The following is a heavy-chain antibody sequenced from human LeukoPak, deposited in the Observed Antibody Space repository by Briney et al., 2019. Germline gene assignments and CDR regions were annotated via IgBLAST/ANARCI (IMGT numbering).Heavy chain of an antibody. D-gene: IGHD4-11*01. CDR3: ARGYSNPYYCMDV. V-gene: IGHV3-30*03. CDR1: GFTFSSYD. CDR2: ISYDGSNK. Sequence: GGSLRLSCAASGFTFSSYDMHWVRQAPGKGLEWVAVISYDGSNKYYADSVKGRFTISRDNSKNTLYLQMNSLRAEGTAVYYCARGYSNPYYCMDVWGQGTTVTVSS. J-gene: IGHJ6*02.